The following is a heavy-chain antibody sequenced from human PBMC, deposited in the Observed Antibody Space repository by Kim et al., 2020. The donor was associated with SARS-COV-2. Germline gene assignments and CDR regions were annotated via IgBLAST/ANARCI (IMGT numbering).Heavy chain of an antibody. D-gene: IGHD6-13*01. CDR3: ARAGGRIAATNNWFDP. J-gene: IGHJ5*02. Sequence: DSVKGRFTISRDNAKNILYLQMDSLRAEDTAVYFCARAGGRIAATNNWFDPWGQGTLVTVSS. V-gene: IGHV3-74*01.